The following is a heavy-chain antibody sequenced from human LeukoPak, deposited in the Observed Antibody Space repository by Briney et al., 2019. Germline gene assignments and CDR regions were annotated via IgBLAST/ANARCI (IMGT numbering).Heavy chain of an antibody. CDR3: ASGLTYYDFWSGYYSSHTPTY. Sequence: AGGSLRLSCAASGFTVSSNYMSWVRQAPGKGLEWVSVIYSGGSTYYADSVKGRFTISRDNSKNTLYLQMNSLRAEDTAVYYCASGLTYYDFWSGYYSSHTPTYWGQGTLVTVYS. J-gene: IGHJ4*02. D-gene: IGHD3-3*01. V-gene: IGHV3-66*02. CDR2: IYSGGST. CDR1: GFTVSSNY.